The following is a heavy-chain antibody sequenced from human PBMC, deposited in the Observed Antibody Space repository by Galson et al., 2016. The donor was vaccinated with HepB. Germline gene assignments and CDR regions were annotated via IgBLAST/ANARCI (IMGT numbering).Heavy chain of an antibody. J-gene: IGHJ5*02. D-gene: IGHD5-12*01. CDR3: ATSSRGYSGYAVNWFDP. CDR1: GGSFSGYY. CDR2: INHSGST. Sequence: SETLSLTCAVYGGSFSGYYWGWIRQPPGKGLEWIGEINHSGSTNYNPSLKSRVTISVDTSKNQFSLKLSSVTAADTAVYYCATSSRGYSGYAVNWFDPWGQGTLVTVSS. V-gene: IGHV4-34*01.